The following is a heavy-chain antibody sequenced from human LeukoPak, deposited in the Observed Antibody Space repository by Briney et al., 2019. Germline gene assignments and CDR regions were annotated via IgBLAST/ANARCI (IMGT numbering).Heavy chain of an antibody. CDR1: GGSISGDGYH. CDR3: ARTSHSGYMVRGVLYYGMDV. V-gene: IGHV4-39*01. D-gene: IGHD3-10*01. Sequence: SETLSLTCSVSGGSISGDGYHWGWIRRPPGKGLEWIGSIHYSGSTCYKTSLKSRVTIDVDTSKNQFSLKLSSVTAADMAVYYCARTSHSGYMVRGVLYYGMDVGGQGTTVTVSS. CDR2: IHYSGST. J-gene: IGHJ6*02.